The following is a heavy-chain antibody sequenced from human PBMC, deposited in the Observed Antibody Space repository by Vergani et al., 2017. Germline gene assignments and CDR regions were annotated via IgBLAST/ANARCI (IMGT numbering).Heavy chain of an antibody. CDR1: GGSLSSSSYY. V-gene: IGHV4-39*01. D-gene: IGHD4-17*01. CDR3: ARLGLTTVTFDS. J-gene: IGHJ4*02. CDR2: IYHSGST. Sequence: QLQLQESGPGLVKPSETLSLTCTVSGGSLSSSSYYWARIRQPPGKGLEWIGSIYHSGSTYYNPSLEIGVTISVDTCMNQFSLRLSSVTAADTAVYYCARLGLTTVTFDSWGQGTLVTVSS.